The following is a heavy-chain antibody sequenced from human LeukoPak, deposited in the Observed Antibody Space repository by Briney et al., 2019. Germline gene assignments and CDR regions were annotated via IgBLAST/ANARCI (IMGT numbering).Heavy chain of an antibody. Sequence: SETLSLTCTVSGGSISSYYWSWIRQPPGKGLEWIGYIYYSGSTNYNPSLKSRVTISVDTSKNQFSLKLSSVTAADTAVYYCASSKAVDTAGDYWGQGTLVTVSS. CDR3: ASSKAVDTAGDY. V-gene: IGHV4-59*01. CDR1: GGSISSYY. CDR2: IYYSGST. J-gene: IGHJ4*02. D-gene: IGHD5-18*01.